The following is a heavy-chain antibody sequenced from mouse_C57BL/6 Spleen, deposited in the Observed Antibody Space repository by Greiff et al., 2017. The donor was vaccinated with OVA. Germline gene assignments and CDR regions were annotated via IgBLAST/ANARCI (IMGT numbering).Heavy chain of an antibody. J-gene: IGHJ1*03. V-gene: IGHV1-39*01. CDR3: AKGTYYYGSSSWYFDV. CDR1: GYSFTDYN. Sequence: VQLKESGPELVKPGASVKISCKASGYSFTDYNMNWVKQSNGKSLEWIGVINPNYGTTSYNQKFKGKATLTVDQSSSTAYMQLNSLTSEDSAVYYCAKGTYYYGSSSWYFDVWGTGTTVTVSS. CDR2: INPNYGTT. D-gene: IGHD1-1*01.